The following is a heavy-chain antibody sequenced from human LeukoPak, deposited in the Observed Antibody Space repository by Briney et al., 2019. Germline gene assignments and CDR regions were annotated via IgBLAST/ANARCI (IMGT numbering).Heavy chain of an antibody. D-gene: IGHD3-22*01. J-gene: IGHJ4*02. Sequence: GGSLSLSCAGSAFTFSSYWMSWVRQAPGKGPEWVANIKDDGSEKYYLDSVKGRFTISRDNAKNSLYLQMNSLRAEDTAVYYCARGYDSSGYRDYFDYWGQGTLVTVSS. CDR2: IKDDGSEK. V-gene: IGHV3-7*01. CDR3: ARGYDSSGYRDYFDY. CDR1: AFTFSSYW.